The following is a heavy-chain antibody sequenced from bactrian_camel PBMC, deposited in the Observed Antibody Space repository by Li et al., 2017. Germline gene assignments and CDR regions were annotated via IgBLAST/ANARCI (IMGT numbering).Heavy chain of an antibody. CDR1: GATYR. D-gene: IGHD3*01. V-gene: IGHV3S40*01. Sequence: VQLVESGGGSVQAGGSLKLSCAASGATYRMAWFRRPPGKAREGVAVVYTGADSTYLADSVKGRFTISQDTSKNSVYLTMNNLKPEDTAPTTVYRRGTSGSGRDDVPSNFPPLCTLTGARGPRSPSP. CDR3: YRRGTSGSGRDDVPSNFPPLCTLT. J-gene: IGHJ4*01. CDR2: VYTGADST.